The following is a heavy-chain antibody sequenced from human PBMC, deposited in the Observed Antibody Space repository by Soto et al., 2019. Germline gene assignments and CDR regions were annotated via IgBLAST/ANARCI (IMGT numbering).Heavy chain of an antibody. J-gene: IGHJ6*02. CDR3: TRHHDFWSGYSDYHYYGMDV. Sequence: QVQLVQSGAEVKKAGSSVKVSCKATGGTFSSYGISWVRQVPGQGLEWMGGTIAPFITANHAQKFQGRLTITADGPTSTAYMELSSLRSEDTAVYYCTRHHDFWSGYSDYHYYGMDVWGRGTTVTVS. V-gene: IGHV1-69*01. CDR2: TIAPFITA. CDR1: GGTFSSYG. D-gene: IGHD3-3*01.